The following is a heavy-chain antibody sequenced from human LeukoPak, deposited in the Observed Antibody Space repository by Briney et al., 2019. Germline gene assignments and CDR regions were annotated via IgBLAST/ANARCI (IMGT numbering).Heavy chain of an antibody. V-gene: IGHV3-74*01. CDR3: ATDRESAFDI. Sequence: PGGSLRLSCAASGFTFSSCWMHWVRQVPGKGLVWVSRINRDGSSTTYADSVTGRFTISRDNAKNTLYLQMNSLRAEDTALYYCATDRESAFDIWGQGTMVTVSS. CDR2: INRDGSST. J-gene: IGHJ3*02. CDR1: GFTFSSCW.